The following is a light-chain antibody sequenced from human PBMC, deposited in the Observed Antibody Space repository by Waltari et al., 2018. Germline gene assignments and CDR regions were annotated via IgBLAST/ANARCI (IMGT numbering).Light chain of an antibody. J-gene: IGLJ3*02. CDR3: VMYVGSGIWV. CDR1: PRPLPSGHY. Sequence: QTVVTQEPSFPVSPGGTVTLTWGLTPRPLPSGHYPRWYQQTPGQAPRTLIYRTNTRSSGVPDRFSGSIVGNKAALTITGAQADDESDYYCVMYVGSGIWVFGGGTKLTVL. V-gene: IGLV8-61*01. CDR2: RTN.